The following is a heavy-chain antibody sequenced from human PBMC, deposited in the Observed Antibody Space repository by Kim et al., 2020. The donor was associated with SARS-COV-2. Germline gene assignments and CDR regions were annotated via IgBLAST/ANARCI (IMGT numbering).Heavy chain of an antibody. D-gene: IGHD3-16*01. CDR3: AKDPYVAQSDAFDI. J-gene: IGHJ3*02. Sequence: ADSVKGRFTISRDNSKNTLYLQMNSLRAEDTAVYYCAKDPYVAQSDAFDIWGQGTMVTVSS. V-gene: IGHV3-23*01.